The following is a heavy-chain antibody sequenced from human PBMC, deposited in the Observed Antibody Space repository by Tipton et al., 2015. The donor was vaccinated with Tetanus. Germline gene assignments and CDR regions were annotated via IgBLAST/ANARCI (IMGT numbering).Heavy chain of an antibody. CDR1: GGSISSYY. CDR3: AIIQRGGWRAFDY. CDR2: IYYSGST. J-gene: IGHJ4*02. Sequence: GLVKPSETLSLTCTVSGGSISSYYWSWIRQPPGKGLEWIGYIYYSGSTNYNPSLKSRVTISVDTSKNQFSLKLSSVTAADTAVYYCAIIQRGGWRAFDYWGQGTLVTVSS. D-gene: IGHD6-19*01. V-gene: IGHV4-59*08.